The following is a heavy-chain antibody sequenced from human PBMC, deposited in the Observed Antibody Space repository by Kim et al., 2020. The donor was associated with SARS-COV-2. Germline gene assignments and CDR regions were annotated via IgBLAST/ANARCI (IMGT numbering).Heavy chain of an antibody. CDR2: IGYSGGPT. Sequence: GGSLRLSCAASGFTFRTYTMNWVRQAPGKGLESIAYIGYSGGPTYYADSVKGRFTISRDNAKNTLYLKMDSLRDDDTAVYYCARVWWSHYAHESLDLWGQGTLVTVSS. CDR1: GFTFRTYT. J-gene: IGHJ5*02. D-gene: IGHD1-26*01. V-gene: IGHV3-48*02. CDR3: ARVWWSHYAHESLDL.